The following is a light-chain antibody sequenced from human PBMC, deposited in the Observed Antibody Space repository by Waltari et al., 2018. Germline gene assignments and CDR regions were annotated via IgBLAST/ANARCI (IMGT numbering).Light chain of an antibody. V-gene: IGKV1-NL1*01. CDR2: AAS. Sequence: TCRASQGISNSLAWYRQKPGKAPKLLLYAASRLEGGVPSRFSGSGSGMDYTLTISSLQPEDFATYYCQQYYSKPHTYGQGTKLEIK. CDR1: QGISNS. J-gene: IGKJ2*01. CDR3: QQYYSKPHT.